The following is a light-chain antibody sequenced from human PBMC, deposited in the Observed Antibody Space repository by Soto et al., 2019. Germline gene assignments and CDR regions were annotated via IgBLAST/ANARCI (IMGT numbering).Light chain of an antibody. J-gene: IGKJ4*01. CDR3: QHRSDCHPRHT. CDR1: RSVSSY. CDR2: DAA. Sequence: ENVLTQSPATLSLSPGGRATLSCGASRSVSSYLAWYQQKPGQAPRLLIYDAAYRATGIPARFSSSRSGTDLPLTIISLEPEAFDVYSCQHRSDCHPRHTFGGGTKVEFK. V-gene: IGKV3-11*01.